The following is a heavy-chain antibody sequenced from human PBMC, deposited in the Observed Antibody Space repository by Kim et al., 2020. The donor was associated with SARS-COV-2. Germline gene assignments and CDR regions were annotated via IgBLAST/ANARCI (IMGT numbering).Heavy chain of an antibody. CDR2: ITSSGNAI. J-gene: IGHJ4*02. Sequence: GGSLRLSCAASGFTFKIYEMNWVRQAPGKGLEWVSYITSSGNAIYYAESVKGRFTISRDNAKNSLYVEMNSLRAEDTAIYYCAPWDLWFGGWGQGTLVTV. V-gene: IGHV3-48*03. D-gene: IGHD3-10*01. CDR1: GFTFKIYE. CDR3: APWDLWFGG.